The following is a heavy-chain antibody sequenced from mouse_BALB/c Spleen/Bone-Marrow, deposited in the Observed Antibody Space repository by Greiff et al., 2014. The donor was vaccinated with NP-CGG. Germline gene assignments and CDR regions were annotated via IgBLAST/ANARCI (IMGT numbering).Heavy chain of an antibody. CDR2: IDPANGNT. CDR3: SRGYYDYLFALDY. V-gene: IGHV14-3*02. J-gene: IGHJ4*01. Sequence: VQLQQSGAELVKPGASVKLSCTASGFNIKDTYIYWVKQRPEQGLEWVGRIDPANGNTKYDPKFQGKATIAADTSSNTAYLQLSSLTSEDTAVYYCSRGYYDYLFALDYWGPGTSVT. CDR1: GFNIKDTY. D-gene: IGHD5-5*01.